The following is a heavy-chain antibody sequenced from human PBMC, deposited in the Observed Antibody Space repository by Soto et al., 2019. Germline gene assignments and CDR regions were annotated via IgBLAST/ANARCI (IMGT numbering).Heavy chain of an antibody. Sequence: GESLKISCAASGFTFSSYAMSWVRQAPGKGLEWVSAISGSGGSTYYADSVKGRFTISRDNSKNTLYLQMNSLRAEDTAVYYCAKARSSSWTNFDYWGQGTLVTVSS. J-gene: IGHJ4*02. V-gene: IGHV3-23*01. CDR2: ISGSGGST. CDR1: GFTFSSYA. CDR3: AKARSSSWTNFDY. D-gene: IGHD6-13*01.